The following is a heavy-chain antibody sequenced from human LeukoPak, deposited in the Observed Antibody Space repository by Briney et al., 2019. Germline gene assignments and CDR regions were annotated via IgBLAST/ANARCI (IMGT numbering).Heavy chain of an antibody. J-gene: IGHJ4*02. D-gene: IGHD6-19*01. CDR3: ARSTAGRPAVRN. V-gene: IGHV4-34*01. CDR1: GGSFSGYY. Sequence: SETLSLTCAVYGGSFSGYYWSWIRQPLGKGLEWIGEINHSGSTNYNPSLKSRVTISVDTSKNQFSLKLSSVTAADTAVYYCARSTAGRPAVRNWGQGTLVTVSS. CDR2: INHSGST.